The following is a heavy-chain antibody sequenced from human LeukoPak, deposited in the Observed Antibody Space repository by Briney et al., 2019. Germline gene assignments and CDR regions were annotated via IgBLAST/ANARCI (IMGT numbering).Heavy chain of an antibody. Sequence: PGGSLRLSCAASGFTVSSNYMSWVRQAPGKGLEWVSVIYSGGSTYYADSVKGRFTISRDNSKNTLYLQTNSLRAEDTAVYYCARDGDYYDSSGYFGYWGQGTLVTVSS. CDR3: ARDGDYYDSSGYFGY. J-gene: IGHJ4*02. D-gene: IGHD3-22*01. V-gene: IGHV3-66*02. CDR1: GFTVSSNY. CDR2: IYSGGST.